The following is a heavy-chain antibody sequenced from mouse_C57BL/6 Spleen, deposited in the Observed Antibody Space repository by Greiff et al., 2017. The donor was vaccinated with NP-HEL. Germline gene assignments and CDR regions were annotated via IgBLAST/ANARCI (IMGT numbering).Heavy chain of an antibody. V-gene: IGHV5-15*01. CDR3: ARQGKGFAY. CDR1: GFTFSDYG. J-gene: IGHJ3*01. CDR2: ISNLAYSI. Sequence: EVHLVESGGGLVQPGGSLKLSCAASGFTFSDYGMAWVRQAPRKGPEWVAFISNLAYSIYYADTVTGRFTISRENAKNTLYLEMSSLRSEDTAMYYCARQGKGFAYWGQGTLVTVSA.